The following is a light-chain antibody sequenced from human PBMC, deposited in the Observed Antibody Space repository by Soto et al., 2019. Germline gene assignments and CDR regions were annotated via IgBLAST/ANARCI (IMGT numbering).Light chain of an antibody. CDR3: QVWDSSSDHRV. Sequence: SSERTQQPSVAVAPGQTARITCGGNNIGSKRVHWYQQKPGQAPVLVVHDDSDRPSGIPERLSGSNSGNTATLSISRVEAGDEADYYCQVWDSSSDHRVFGGGTKVTVL. J-gene: IGLJ3*02. V-gene: IGLV3-21*02. CDR2: DDS. CDR1: NIGSKR.